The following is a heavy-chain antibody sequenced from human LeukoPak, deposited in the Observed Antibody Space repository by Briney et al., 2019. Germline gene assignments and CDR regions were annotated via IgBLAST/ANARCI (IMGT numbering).Heavy chain of an antibody. CDR3: ARVPGYSSGWLDY. CDR1: GGSISSGDYY. J-gene: IGHJ4*02. CDR2: IYYSGST. V-gene: IGHV4-30-4*01. D-gene: IGHD6-19*01. Sequence: PSETLSLTCTVSGGSISSGDYYWSWIRQPPGKGLEWIGCIYYSGSTYYNPSLKSRVTISVDTSKNQFSLKLSSVTAADTAVYYCARVPGYSSGWLDYWGQGTLVTVSS.